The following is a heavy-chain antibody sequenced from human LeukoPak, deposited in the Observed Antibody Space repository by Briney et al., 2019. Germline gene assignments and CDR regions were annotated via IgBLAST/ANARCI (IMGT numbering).Heavy chain of an antibody. D-gene: IGHD3-22*01. Sequence: ASVKVPCKASGYTFTGHYMHWVRQAPGQGLEWMGWINPNNGGTNYAQKFQGRVTMTRDTSISTAYMELSSLRSEDTAVYYCAREYYHDSSGYYEVVDYWGQGTLVTVSS. J-gene: IGHJ4*02. CDR2: INPNNGGT. CDR1: GYTFTGHY. V-gene: IGHV1-2*02. CDR3: AREYYHDSSGYYEVVDY.